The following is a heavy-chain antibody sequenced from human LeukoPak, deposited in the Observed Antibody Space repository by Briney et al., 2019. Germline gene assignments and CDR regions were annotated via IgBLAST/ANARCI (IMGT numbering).Heavy chain of an antibody. CDR2: ISCYNGDT. D-gene: IGHD2-15*01. CDR1: GYPFSNHG. CDR3: ARDPTNSGGRHPFFDY. J-gene: IGHJ4*02. V-gene: IGHV1-18*01. Sequence: ASVKASCKASGYPFSNHGITWVRQAPGQGLEWMGWISCYNGDTHYAQKFQGRVTMTTDKPTSTAYMELKSLRSDDTAVYYCARDPTNSGGRHPFFDYWGQGTLVAVSS.